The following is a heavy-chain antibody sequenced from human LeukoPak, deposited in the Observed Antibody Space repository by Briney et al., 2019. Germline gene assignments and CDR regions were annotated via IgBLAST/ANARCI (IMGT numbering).Heavy chain of an antibody. V-gene: IGHV1-69*05. J-gene: IGHJ4*02. Sequence: SVKVSCKASGGTVSRYAISRVRQAPGQGLEWMGGIIPIFGTANYAQKFQGRVTITTDESTSTAYMELSSRRSEDTAVYYCATALLWFGELLQRDYWGQGTLVTVSS. CDR2: IIPIFGTA. CDR1: GGTVSRYA. D-gene: IGHD3-10*01. CDR3: ATALLWFGELLQRDY.